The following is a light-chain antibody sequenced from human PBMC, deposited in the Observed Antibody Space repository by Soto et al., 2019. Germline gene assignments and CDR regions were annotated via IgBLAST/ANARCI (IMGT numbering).Light chain of an antibody. J-gene: IGLJ3*02. CDR2: EVN. CDR3: SSYAGSKNLV. V-gene: IGLV2-8*02. CDR1: SRNVGAYTY. Sequence: QSALTQPPSASRSPGQSVTISCTGTSRNVGAYTYVSWYQQHPGKAPKLMIYEVNKRPSGVPDRFSGSKSGNTASLTVSGLQAEDEADYYCSSYAGSKNLVFGRGTKLTV.